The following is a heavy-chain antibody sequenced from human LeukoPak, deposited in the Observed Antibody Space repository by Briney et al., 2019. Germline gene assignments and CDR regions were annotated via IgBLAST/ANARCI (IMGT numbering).Heavy chain of an antibody. CDR3: ASGSYPYYFDY. J-gene: IGHJ4*02. Sequence: ASVTVSCKASGYTFTSYGISWVRPAPGQGLEWMGWISAYNGNTNYAQKLQGRVTMTTDTSTSTAYMELRSLRSDDTAVYYCASGSYPYYFDYWGQGTLVTVSS. CDR2: ISAYNGNT. V-gene: IGHV1-18*01. D-gene: IGHD1-26*01. CDR1: GYTFTSYG.